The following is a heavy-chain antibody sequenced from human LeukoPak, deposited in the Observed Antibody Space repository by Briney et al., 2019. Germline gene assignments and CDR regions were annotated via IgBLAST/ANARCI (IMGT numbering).Heavy chain of an antibody. V-gene: IGHV4-39*07. CDR1: GGFISSSSYY. Sequence: SETLSLTCTVSGGFISSSSYYWGWIRQPPGKGLEWIGSIYYSGSTYYNPSLKSRVTISVDTSRNQFSLKLSSVTAADTAVYYASAAYYYYMDVWGKGTTVTVSS. D-gene: IGHD6-25*01. J-gene: IGHJ6*03. CDR3: SAAYYYYMDV. CDR2: IYYSGST.